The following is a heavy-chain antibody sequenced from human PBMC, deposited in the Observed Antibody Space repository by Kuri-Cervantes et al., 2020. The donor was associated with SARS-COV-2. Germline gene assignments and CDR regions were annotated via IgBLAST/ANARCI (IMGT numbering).Heavy chain of an antibody. CDR1: GGTFSSYA. CDR2: IIPIFGTA. Sequence: SVKVSCKASGGTFSSYAISWVRQAPGQGLEWMGGIIPIFGTANYAQKFQGRVTITADESTSTAYMERSSLRSEDTAVYYCASRYCSGGSCYSLYALDIWGQGTMVTVSS. J-gene: IGHJ3*02. V-gene: IGHV1-69*13. D-gene: IGHD2-15*01. CDR3: ASRYCSGGSCYSLYALDI.